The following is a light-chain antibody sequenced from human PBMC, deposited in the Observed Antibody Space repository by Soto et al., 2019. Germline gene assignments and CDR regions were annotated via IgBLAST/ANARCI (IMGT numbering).Light chain of an antibody. V-gene: IGLV2-14*01. CDR2: EVS. CDR3: SSYTSSSPVI. Sequence: QSALTQPASVSGSPGQSITISCTGTSSDVGSYNYVSWYQQHPGKVPKLMIYEVSNRPSGVSNRFSGSKSGDTASLTISGLQAEDEAEYYCSSYTSSSPVIFGGGTKLTVL. CDR1: SSDVGSYNY. J-gene: IGLJ2*01.